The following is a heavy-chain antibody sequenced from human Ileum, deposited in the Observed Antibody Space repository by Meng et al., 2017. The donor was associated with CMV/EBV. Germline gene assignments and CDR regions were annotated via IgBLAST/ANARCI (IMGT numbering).Heavy chain of an antibody. J-gene: IGHJ4*02. CDR1: GGSINSNNYF. CDR3: TTRGLGFDSSLFDF. Sequence: RLQSQESGPGLVKPSETLSLTCTVSGGSINSNNYFWGWIRQAPGKGPEWIGSIHYNEKTYYNPPFKSRVTISVDTSNKQVSLNLNSVTAADTAVYYCTTRGLGFDSSLFDFWGQGTLVTVSS. D-gene: IGHD3-22*01. V-gene: IGHV4-39*06. CDR2: IHYNEKT.